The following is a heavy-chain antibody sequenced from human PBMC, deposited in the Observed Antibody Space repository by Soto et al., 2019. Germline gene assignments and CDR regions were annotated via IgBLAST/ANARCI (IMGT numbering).Heavy chain of an antibody. CDR2: ISYDGSNK. J-gene: IGHJ6*02. Sequence: LRLSCAASGFTFSSYGMHWVRQAPGKGLEWVAVISYDGSNKYFADSVKGRFTISRDNSKNMLYLQMSGLRGDDTAVYYCAKNKRYCASTTCPPYYGMDVWGQGTKVTVSS. CDR3: AKNKRYCASTTCPPYYGMDV. V-gene: IGHV3-30*18. CDR1: GFTFSSYG. D-gene: IGHD2-2*01.